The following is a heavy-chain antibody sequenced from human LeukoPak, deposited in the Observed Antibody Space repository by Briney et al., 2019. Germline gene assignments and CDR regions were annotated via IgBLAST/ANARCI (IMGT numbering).Heavy chain of an antibody. CDR3: ARDVLLWFGEFKPSDY. CDR2: MNQDRSEK. Sequence: GGSLRLSCAASGFSFSSYWMSWVRQAPGKGLEWVANMNQDRSEKYHVDSVQGRFTISRDNSKNTLYLQMNSLRAEDTAVYYCARDVLLWFGEFKPSDYWGQGPLVTVSS. D-gene: IGHD3-10*01. CDR1: GFSFSSYW. J-gene: IGHJ4*02. V-gene: IGHV3-7*01.